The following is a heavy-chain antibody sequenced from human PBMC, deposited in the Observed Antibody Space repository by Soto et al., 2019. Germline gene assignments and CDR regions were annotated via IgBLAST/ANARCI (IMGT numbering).Heavy chain of an antibody. Sequence: SETLSLTCTVSGGSISSGDYYWSWIRQPPGKGLEWIGYIYYSGSTYFNPSLKSRVTISVDTSKNQFSLKLSSVTAADTAVYYCARVLSQELYYYYYYGMDVWGQGTTVTVSS. CDR2: IYYSGST. CDR3: ARVLSQELYYYYYYGMDV. D-gene: IGHD3-10*01. CDR1: GGSISSGDYY. J-gene: IGHJ6*02. V-gene: IGHV4-30-4*01.